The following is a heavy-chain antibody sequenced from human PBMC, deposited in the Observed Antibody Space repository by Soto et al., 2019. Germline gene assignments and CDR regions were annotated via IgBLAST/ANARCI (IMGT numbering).Heavy chain of an antibody. CDR1: GGSISSSSYY. J-gene: IGHJ6*02. V-gene: IGHV4-39*01. Sequence: SETLSLTCTVSGGSISSSSYYWGWIRQPPGKGLEWIGSIYYSGSTYYSPSLESRVTISVDTSKNQFSLKLSSVTAADTAVYYCACIFSGGYGYGFYYYGMDVWGQGTTVT. CDR3: ACIFSGGYGYGFYYYGMDV. D-gene: IGHD5-18*01. CDR2: IYYSGST.